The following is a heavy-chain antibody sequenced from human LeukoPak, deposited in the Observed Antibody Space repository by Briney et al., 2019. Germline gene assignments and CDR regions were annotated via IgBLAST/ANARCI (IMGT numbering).Heavy chain of an antibody. J-gene: IGHJ4*02. CDR3: AREAPGIAAAGNFDY. D-gene: IGHD6-13*01. CDR1: GFTFSSYS. Sequence: GGSLRLSCAASGFTFSSYSMNWVRQAPGKGLEWVSSISSSSSYIYYADSVKGRFTISRDNAKNSLYLQMNSLRAEDTAVYYCAREAPGIAAAGNFDYWGQGTLVTVSS. CDR2: ISSSSSYI. V-gene: IGHV3-21*01.